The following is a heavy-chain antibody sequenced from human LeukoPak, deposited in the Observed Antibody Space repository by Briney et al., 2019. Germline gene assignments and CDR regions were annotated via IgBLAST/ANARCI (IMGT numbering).Heavy chain of an antibody. CDR3: AKDKGWGYSAYDCYGMDV. Sequence: GRSLRLSCTASGFTFSSYAMHWVRQAPGKGLEWVAVIPYDGSNKYYADSVKGRFTISRDGSKNTLYLQMNSLRAEDTAVYYCAKDKGWGYSAYDCYGMDVWGQGTTVTVSS. D-gene: IGHD1-26*01. CDR2: IPYDGSNK. J-gene: IGHJ6*02. CDR1: GFTFSSYA. V-gene: IGHV3-30*04.